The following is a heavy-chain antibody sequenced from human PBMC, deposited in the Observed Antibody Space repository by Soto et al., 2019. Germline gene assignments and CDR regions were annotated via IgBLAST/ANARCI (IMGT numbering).Heavy chain of an antibody. D-gene: IGHD2-2*01. J-gene: IGHJ4*02. CDR1: GYTFTSYY. CDR2: INTSGGST. Sequence: QVQLVQSGAEVKKPGASVKVSCKASGYTFTSYYMHWVRQAPGQGLEWMGIINTSGGSTSYAQKVQGRVTMNRDTSTSTVYMELSSLRSEDTAVYYCARGDIVVVPAATPFDYWGQGTLVTVSS. CDR3: ARGDIVVVPAATPFDY. V-gene: IGHV1-46*03.